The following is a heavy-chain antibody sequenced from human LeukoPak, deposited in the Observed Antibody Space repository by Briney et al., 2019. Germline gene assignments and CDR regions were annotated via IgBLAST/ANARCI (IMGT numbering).Heavy chain of an antibody. Sequence: PGGSLRLSCAASGFKFSSNWMSCVRQAPGKGLEWVANIKQDGSEKYYVDSVKGRFTISRDNAKNSLYLQMNSLRAEDTAVYYCAREGPSVTPYYWGQGTLVTVSS. CDR3: AREGPSVTPYY. CDR2: IKQDGSEK. J-gene: IGHJ4*02. V-gene: IGHV3-7*01. D-gene: IGHD4-17*01. CDR1: GFKFSSNW.